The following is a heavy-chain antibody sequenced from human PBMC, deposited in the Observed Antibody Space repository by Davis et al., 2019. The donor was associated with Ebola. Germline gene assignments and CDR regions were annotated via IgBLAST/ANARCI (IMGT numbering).Heavy chain of an antibody. CDR2: IHYSGST. CDR3: ARGPVGATAFDH. D-gene: IGHD1-26*01. CDR1: GGSVSNGHYY. V-gene: IGHV4-61*01. Sequence: PSETLSLTCTLSGGSVSNGHYYWSWIRQPPGKGLEWVGYIHYSGSTDYNPSLKNRVTISVDTSKNQFSLNLSSVTAADTAIYYCARGPVGATAFDHWGQGTLVTVSS. J-gene: IGHJ4*02.